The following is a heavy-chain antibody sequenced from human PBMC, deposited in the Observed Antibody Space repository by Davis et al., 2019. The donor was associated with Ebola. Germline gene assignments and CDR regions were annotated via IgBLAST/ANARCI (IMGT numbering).Heavy chain of an antibody. J-gene: IGHJ4*02. V-gene: IGHV1-8*03. D-gene: IGHD3-10*01. Sequence: ASVKVSCKVSGYTFTRHDINWVRQATGQGLEWMGWMNPNSGDTGHAQKFQGRVTITRNTSISTTYMELSSLRSEDTAVYYCARGKDYYGSGIYDYWGQGTLVTVSS. CDR2: MNPNSGDT. CDR1: GYTFTRHD. CDR3: ARGKDYYGSGIYDY.